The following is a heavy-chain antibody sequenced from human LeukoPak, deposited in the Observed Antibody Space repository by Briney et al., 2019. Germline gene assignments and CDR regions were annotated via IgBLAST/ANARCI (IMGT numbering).Heavy chain of an antibody. V-gene: IGHV1-2*06. CDR1: GNTFIGYY. CDR2: INPNSGGT. Sequence: ASVKVSCKASGNTFIGYYMHWVRQAPGQGLEWMGRINPNSGGTNYAQKFQGRVTMTRDTSISTAYVELSKPRSDDTAVYYCAFEVLSSGWVSWGQGTLVTVSS. J-gene: IGHJ5*02. CDR3: AFEVLSSGWVS. D-gene: IGHD6-19*01.